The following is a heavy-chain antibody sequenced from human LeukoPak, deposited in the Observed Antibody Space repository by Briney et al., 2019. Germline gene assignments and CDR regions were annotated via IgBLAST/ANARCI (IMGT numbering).Heavy chain of an antibody. D-gene: IGHD6-19*01. CDR3: ARRVAVAGYYWFDP. V-gene: IGHV4-59*08. CDR1: GGSISSYY. Sequence: PSETLSLTCTVSGGSISSYYWSWIRQPPGKGLEWIGYIYYSGSTNYNPSLKSRVTISVDTSKNQFSLKLSSVTAADTAMYYCARRVAVAGYYWFDPWGQGTLVTVSS. J-gene: IGHJ5*02. CDR2: IYYSGST.